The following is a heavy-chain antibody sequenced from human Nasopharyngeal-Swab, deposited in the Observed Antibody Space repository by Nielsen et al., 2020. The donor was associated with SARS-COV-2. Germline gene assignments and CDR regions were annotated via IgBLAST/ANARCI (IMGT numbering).Heavy chain of an antibody. V-gene: IGHV3-53*01. CDR3: ARDRQGIAAAGNNYYYGMDV. D-gene: IGHD6-13*01. J-gene: IGHJ6*02. CDR1: GFTVSSNY. CDR2: IYSGGST. Sequence: GKSLKISCAASGFTVSSNYMSWVRQAPGKGLEWVSVIYSGGSTYYADSVKGRFTISRDNSKNTLYLQMNSLRAEDTAVYYCARDRQGIAAAGNNYYYGMDVWGQGTTVTVSS.